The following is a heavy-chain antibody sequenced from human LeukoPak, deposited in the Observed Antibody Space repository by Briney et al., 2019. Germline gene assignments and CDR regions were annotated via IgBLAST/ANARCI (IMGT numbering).Heavy chain of an antibody. V-gene: IGHV4-39*01. D-gene: IGHD6-19*01. CDR2: IYYSGSA. CDR3: ARNAEQWLVRINWFDP. J-gene: IGHJ5*02. Sequence: PSETLSLTCTVSGGSISSSSYYWGWIRQPPGKGLEWIGSIYYSGSAYYNPSLKSRVTISVDTSKNQFSLKLSSVTAADTAVYYCARNAEQWLVRINWFDPWGQGTLVTVSS. CDR1: GGSISSSSYY.